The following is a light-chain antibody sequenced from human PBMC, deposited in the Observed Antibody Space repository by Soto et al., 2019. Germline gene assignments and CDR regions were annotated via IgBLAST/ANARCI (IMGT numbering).Light chain of an antibody. J-gene: IGLJ3*02. V-gene: IGLV2-11*01. CDR2: DVS. CDR1: SSDVGGSNF. CDR3: CSYADNSLGV. Sequence: QSALTQPRSVSGSPGQSVTISCTGTSSDVGGSNFVSWYQQHAGKAPKLVIYDVSKRPSGVPDRFSGSKSGNAASLTISGLLVEEEADYYCCSYADNSLGVFGGGTKLTVL.